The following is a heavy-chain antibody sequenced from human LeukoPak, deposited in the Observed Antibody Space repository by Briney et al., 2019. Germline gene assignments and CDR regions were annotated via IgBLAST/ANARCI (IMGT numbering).Heavy chain of an antibody. CDR2: IDPSDSYT. V-gene: IGHV5-10-1*01. D-gene: IGHD6-13*01. CDR3: ARQKVAAAGTFDY. CDR1: GYSFTSYW. Sequence: GASLKISCKGSGYSFTSYWISWVRQMPGKGLEWMGRIDPSDSYTNYSPSFQGHVTISADKSISTAYLQWSSLKASDTAMYYCARQKVAAAGTFDYWGQGTLVTASS. J-gene: IGHJ4*02.